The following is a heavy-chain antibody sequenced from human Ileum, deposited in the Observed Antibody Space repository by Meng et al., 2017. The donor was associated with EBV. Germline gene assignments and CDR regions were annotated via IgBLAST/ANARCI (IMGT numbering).Heavy chain of an antibody. J-gene: IGHJ4*02. CDR3: ARRFAALDADFDY. V-gene: IGHV4-39*02. CDR2: VYYSGDT. Sequence: QVQLQESGPGLVKPSXXRALTCPVSGGSISSSYFWGWTRQPPGKGLEWIESVYYSGDTYYNPSLKSRVTISIDPSKNHITLNLNSVTDADTAVYYCARRFAALDADFDYWGQGALVTVSS. CDR1: GGSISSSYF. D-gene: IGHD6-13*01.